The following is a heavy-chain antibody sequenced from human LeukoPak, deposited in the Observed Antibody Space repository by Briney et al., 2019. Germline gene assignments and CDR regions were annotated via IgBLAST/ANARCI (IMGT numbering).Heavy chain of an antibody. V-gene: IGHV3-30*02. CDR2: IRYDGSNK. D-gene: IGHD2-2*01. Sequence: GGSLRLSCAASGFTFSSYGMHWVRQAPGKGLEWVAFIRYDGSNKYYADSVKGRFTISRDYSKNTLYLQMNSLRAEDTAVYYCAKLQYQLLSYFGPWGQGTLVTVSS. CDR1: GFTFSSYG. J-gene: IGHJ5*02. CDR3: AKLQYQLLSYFGP.